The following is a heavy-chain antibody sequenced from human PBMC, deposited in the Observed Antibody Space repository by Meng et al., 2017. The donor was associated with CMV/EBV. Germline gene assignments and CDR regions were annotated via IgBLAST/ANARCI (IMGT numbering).Heavy chain of an antibody. CDR1: GFTFDDYG. V-gene: IGHV3-20*04. D-gene: IGHD3-3*01. Sequence: GESLKISCAASGFTFDDYGMSWVRQAPGKGLEWVSGINWNGGSTGYADSVKGRFTISRDNAKNSLYLQMNSLRAEDTALYYCVRDFWSGSKDVWGQGTTVTVSS. CDR3: VRDFWSGSKDV. J-gene: IGHJ6*02. CDR2: INWNGGST.